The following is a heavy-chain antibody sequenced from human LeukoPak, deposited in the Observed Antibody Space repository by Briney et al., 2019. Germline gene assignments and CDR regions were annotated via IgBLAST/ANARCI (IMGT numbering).Heavy chain of an antibody. J-gene: IGHJ4*02. CDR1: GFTFSSYA. V-gene: IGHV3-23*01. CDR2: ISGSGGST. D-gene: IGHD6-19*01. CDR3: AKDRPIAVAGDEAY. Sequence: PGGSLRLSCAASGFTFSSYAMSWVRQAPGKGLEWVSVISGSGGSTYYADSVKGRFTISRDNSKNTLYLQMNSLSSEETAVYYCAKDRPIAVAGDEAYWGQGTLVTVSS.